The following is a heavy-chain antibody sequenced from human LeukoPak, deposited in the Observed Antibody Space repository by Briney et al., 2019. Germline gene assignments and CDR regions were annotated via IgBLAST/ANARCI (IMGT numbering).Heavy chain of an antibody. D-gene: IGHD6-13*01. CDR1: GYAFTSYY. J-gene: IGHJ5*02. V-gene: IGHV1-18*04. CDR2: ISAYNGNT. Sequence: ASVKVSCKASGYAFTSYYMHWVRQAPGQGLEWMGWISAYNGNTNYAQKLQGRVTMTTDTSTSTAYMELRSLRSDDTAVYYCARVAAAGSGWFDPWGQGTLVTVSS. CDR3: ARVAAAGSGWFDP.